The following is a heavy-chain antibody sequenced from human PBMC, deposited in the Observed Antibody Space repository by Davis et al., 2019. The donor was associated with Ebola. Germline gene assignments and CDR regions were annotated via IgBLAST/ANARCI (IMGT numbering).Heavy chain of an antibody. CDR1: GFTFSNYW. D-gene: IGHD3-10*01. CDR3: ASSFGQPLGFDY. CDR2: IEDDGSTT. Sequence: HTGGSLRLSCAASGFTFSNYWMHWVRQAPGKGLVWISRIEDDGSTTTYADSVKGRFTISRHNSKNTLYLQMNSLRAEDTAVYYCASSFGQPLGFDYWGQGTLVTVSS. V-gene: IGHV3-74*01. J-gene: IGHJ4*02.